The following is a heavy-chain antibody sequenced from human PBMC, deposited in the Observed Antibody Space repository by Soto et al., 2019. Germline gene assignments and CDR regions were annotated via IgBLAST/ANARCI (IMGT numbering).Heavy chain of an antibody. Sequence: QVELQESGPGLVKPSGTLSLTCAVFGNSISTTNWWSWVRQSPGKGLEWIGEIYHSGSSNYNPSLKSRVTISLDKSKNQFYLKVTSVTAADTAVYYCARDVGFHYDGSPSGQFDFWGQGTLVIGSS. J-gene: IGHJ4*02. CDR3: ARDVGFHYDGSPSGQFDF. CDR1: GNSISTTNW. D-gene: IGHD3-22*01. CDR2: IYHSGSS. V-gene: IGHV4-4*02.